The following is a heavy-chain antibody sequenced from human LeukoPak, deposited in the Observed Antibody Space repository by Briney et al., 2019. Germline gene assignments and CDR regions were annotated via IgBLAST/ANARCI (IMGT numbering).Heavy chain of an antibody. V-gene: IGHV4-4*02. Sequence: PSGTLSLTCAVSGGSISSSNWWSWVRQPPGKGLEWIGEIYHSGSTNYNPSLKSRVTISVDKSKDQFSPKLSSVTAADTAVYYCAREPRLGGSYYPPYYYYGMDVWGQGTTVTVSS. CDR3: AREPRLGGSYYPPYYYYGMDV. CDR2: IYHSGST. D-gene: IGHD1-26*01. CDR1: GGSISSSNW. J-gene: IGHJ6*02.